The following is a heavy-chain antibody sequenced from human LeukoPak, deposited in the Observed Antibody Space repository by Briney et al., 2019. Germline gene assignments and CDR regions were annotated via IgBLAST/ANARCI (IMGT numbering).Heavy chain of an antibody. CDR2: INPSDGSV. V-gene: IGHV1-46*01. CDR3: AKAPRNSSTMLDY. J-gene: IGHJ4*02. D-gene: IGHD6-13*01. Sequence: ASVKVSCKASGYTFTSYWIQWVRQAPGQGLEWVGLINPSDGSVAYAHRFQGRVTMTRDTSTSIVYMDLSSLRSEDTAVYYCAKAPRNSSTMLDYWGLGTLLTVSS. CDR1: GYTFTSYW.